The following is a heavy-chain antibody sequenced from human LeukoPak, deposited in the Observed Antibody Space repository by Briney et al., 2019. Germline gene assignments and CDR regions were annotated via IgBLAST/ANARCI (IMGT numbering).Heavy chain of an antibody. CDR2: ISSDGSSK. CDR3: VIKPXGWF. V-gene: IGHV3-30*04. D-gene: IGHD6-19*01. Sequence: GRSLRLSCAASGFTFSSYDMQWGRQAPGKGLEWVAVISSDGSSKYYADSVKGRFTISRDNSKNTRYLQMNSRIAEDTAVYYCVIKPXGWFWGQGTLVTVSS. CDR1: GFTFSSYD. J-gene: IGHJ4*02.